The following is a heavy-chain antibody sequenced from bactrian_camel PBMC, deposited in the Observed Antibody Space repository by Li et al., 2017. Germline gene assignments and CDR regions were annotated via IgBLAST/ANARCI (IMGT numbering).Heavy chain of an antibody. J-gene: IGHJ4*01. Sequence: QVQLVESGGGSVKAGGSLRLSCAASGFTFSTTSMFWVRQAPGKGLEYVTAIDSGGGSYYPDSVKGRFTISQDNGKNTVYLQMSSLNPEDTAMYYCAADRGGSAGYCYLYRLWEYTDWGQGTQVTVS. CDR1: GFTFSTTS. CDR3: AADRGGSAGYCYLYRLWEYTD. V-gene: IGHV3S25*01. D-gene: IGHD3*01. CDR2: IDSGGGS.